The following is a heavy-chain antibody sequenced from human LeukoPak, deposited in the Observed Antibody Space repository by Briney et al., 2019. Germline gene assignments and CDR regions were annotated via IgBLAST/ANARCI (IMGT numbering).Heavy chain of an antibody. CDR1: GGSISSSRYY. D-gene: IGHD3-16*01. CDR3: ASAYGGYYFDY. CDR2: IYYSGST. J-gene: IGHJ4*02. Sequence: PSETLSLTCTVSGGSISSSRYYWGWICQPPGKGLEWIGSIYYSGSTYYNPSLKSRVTISVDTSKNQFSLKLSSVTAADTAVYYCASAYGGYYFDYWGQGTLVTVSS. V-gene: IGHV4-39*01.